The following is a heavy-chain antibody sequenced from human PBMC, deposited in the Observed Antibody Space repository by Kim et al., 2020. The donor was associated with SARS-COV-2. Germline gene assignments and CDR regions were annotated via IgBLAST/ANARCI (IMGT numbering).Heavy chain of an antibody. D-gene: IGHD2-21*02. Sequence: AQNFQGRITVTGDKSTRTAYLELNSLRSEDTALYYCAGAGDHDLSQYFDSWGQGTLVTVSS. J-gene: IGHJ4*02. V-gene: IGHV1-46*01. CDR3: AGAGDHDLSQYFDS.